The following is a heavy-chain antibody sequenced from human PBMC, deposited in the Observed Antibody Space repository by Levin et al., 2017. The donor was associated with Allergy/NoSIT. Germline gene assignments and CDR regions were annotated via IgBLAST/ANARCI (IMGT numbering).Heavy chain of an antibody. CDR3: ARDGDSMFRGVQNWFDP. CDR2: IRPDTGAT. CDR1: GYIFSDYY. V-gene: IGHV1-2*02. D-gene: IGHD3-10*01. Sequence: GGSLRLSCKASGYIFSDYYTHWVRQAPGRGLEWMGWIRPDTGATNYAQKFQGRVTMTRDTSISTAYMELSRLRSDDTAVYYCARDGDSMFRGVQNWFDPWGQGTLVTVSS. J-gene: IGHJ5*02.